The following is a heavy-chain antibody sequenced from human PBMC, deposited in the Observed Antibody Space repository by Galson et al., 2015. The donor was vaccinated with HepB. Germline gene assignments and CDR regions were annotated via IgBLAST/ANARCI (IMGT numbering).Heavy chain of an antibody. CDR1: GGSVSSGDYY. J-gene: IGHJ3*02. CDR2: IYYSGST. D-gene: IGHD3-22*01. CDR3: ARDTYYYDSSGYGDDALDI. Sequence: TLSLTCTVSGGSVSSGDYYWSWIRQPPGKGLEWIGYIYYSGSTYYNPSLKSRVTISVDTSKNQFSLKLSSVTAADTAVYYCARDTYYYDSSGYGDDALDIWGQGTMVTVSS. V-gene: IGHV4-30-4*01.